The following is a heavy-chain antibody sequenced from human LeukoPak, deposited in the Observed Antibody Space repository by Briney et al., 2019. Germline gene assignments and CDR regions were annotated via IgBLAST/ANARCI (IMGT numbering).Heavy chain of an antibody. J-gene: IGHJ4*02. V-gene: IGHV1-2*02. D-gene: IGHD3-22*01. CDR3: VTYYDSSGFFSY. CDR1: GYTFTDYY. Sequence: ASVKVSCKASGYTFTDYYMHWVRQAPGQRLEWMGWINPSSGGTNSAQKFRGRVTMTRDTSIGTAYMELSRLSSDDTAVYYCVTYYDSSGFFSYWGQGTLVTASS. CDR2: INPSSGGT.